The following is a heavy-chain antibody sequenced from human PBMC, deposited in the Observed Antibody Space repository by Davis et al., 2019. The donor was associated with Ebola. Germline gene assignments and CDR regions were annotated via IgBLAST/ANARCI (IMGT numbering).Heavy chain of an antibody. CDR3: ATEPEGWLDFDY. D-gene: IGHD6-19*01. CDR1: GFTFSTYG. J-gene: IGHJ4*02. V-gene: IGHV3-48*02. CDR2: INSGGSYI. Sequence: PGGSLRLSCAASGFTFSTYGMTWVRQAPGKGLEWVSHINSGGSYISYTDSVKGRFIISRDDAKSTVYLQMNSLRDEDTAIYYCATEPEGWLDFDYWGQGTLLTVSS.